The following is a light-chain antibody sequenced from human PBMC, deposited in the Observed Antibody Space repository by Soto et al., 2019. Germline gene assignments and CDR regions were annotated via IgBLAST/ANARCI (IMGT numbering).Light chain of an antibody. Sequence: QAVVTQPPSASGTPGQRVTISCSGSKSNIGSNHVYWYQQLPGTAPKLLINSNNQRPSGVPDRFSGSKSGTSASLAISGLRSEDDADYYCAAWDDRLRGGVFGGGTKLTVL. CDR3: AAWDDRLRGGV. CDR2: SNN. V-gene: IGLV1-47*01. J-gene: IGLJ3*02. CDR1: KSNIGSNH.